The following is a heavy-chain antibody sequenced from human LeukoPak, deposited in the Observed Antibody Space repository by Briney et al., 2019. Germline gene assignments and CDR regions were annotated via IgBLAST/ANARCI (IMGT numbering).Heavy chain of an antibody. CDR2: ISASGGET. CDR3: AKDAAGPKY. D-gene: IGHD6-13*01. J-gene: IGHJ4*02. Sequence: TGGSLRLSCAASGFTFSSYAMSWVRQAPGKGLEWVSGISASGGETWYPDSVKGRFTISRDNSKNTLFLQMNSLRVEDTAIYYCAKDAAGPKYWGQGTLVTVSS. V-gene: IGHV3-23*01. CDR1: GFTFSSYA.